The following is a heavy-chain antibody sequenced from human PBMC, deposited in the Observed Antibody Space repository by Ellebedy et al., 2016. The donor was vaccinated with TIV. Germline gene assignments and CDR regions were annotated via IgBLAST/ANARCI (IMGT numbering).Heavy chain of an antibody. Sequence: GESLKISCAASGFTFSGYWMSWVRQAPGKGLEWVANIKQDGSEKYYVDSVKGRFSISRDNSKNSLYLQMDSLTAEDTAVYYCVRGSGYCTSNTYSDNWGQGTLVTVSS. J-gene: IGHJ4*02. CDR2: IKQDGSEK. CDR3: VRGSGYCTSNTYSDN. V-gene: IGHV3-7*03. D-gene: IGHD2-2*03. CDR1: GFTFSGYW.